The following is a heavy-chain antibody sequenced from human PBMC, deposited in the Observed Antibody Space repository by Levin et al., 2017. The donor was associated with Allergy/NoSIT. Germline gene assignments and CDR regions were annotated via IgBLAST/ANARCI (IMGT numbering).Heavy chain of an antibody. V-gene: IGHV1-46*01. CDR2: INTGSGST. Sequence: ASVKVSCKASGYTFTSYYIHWVRQAPGQGLEWMGVINTGSGSTTYAQKYQGRVTMTRDTSTSTVYMELSSLRSEDTAVYYCARDLIAVAGHIDYWGQGTLVTVSS. CDR3: ARDLIAVAGHIDY. J-gene: IGHJ4*02. CDR1: GYTFTSYY. D-gene: IGHD6-19*01.